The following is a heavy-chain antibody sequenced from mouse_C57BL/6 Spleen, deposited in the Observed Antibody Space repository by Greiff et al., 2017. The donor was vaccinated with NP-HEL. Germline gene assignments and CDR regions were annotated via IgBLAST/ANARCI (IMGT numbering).Heavy chain of an antibody. Sequence: VQLQQSGPELVKPGASVKISCKASGYAFSSSWMNWVKQRPGKGLGWIGRIYPGDGDTNYNGKFKGKATLTADKSSSTAYMQLSSLTSEDSAVYSCARGFYYGSSFDYWGQGTTLTVSS. CDR1: GYAFSSSW. D-gene: IGHD1-1*01. CDR2: IYPGDGDT. CDR3: ARGFYYGSSFDY. V-gene: IGHV1-82*01. J-gene: IGHJ2*01.